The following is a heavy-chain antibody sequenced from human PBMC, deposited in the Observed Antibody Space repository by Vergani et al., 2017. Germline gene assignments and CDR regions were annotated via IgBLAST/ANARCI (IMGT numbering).Heavy chain of an antibody. V-gene: IGHV4-39*07. CDR1: GGPISSYY. Sequence: QVQLQESGPGLVKPSETLSLTCTVSGGPISSYYWSWIRQPPGKGLEWIGSIYYSGSTYYNPSLKSRVTISVDTSKNQFSLKLSSVTAAETAVYYCARDDIAIFGVVHWGYDYMDVWGKGTTVTVSS. J-gene: IGHJ6*03. CDR3: ARDDIAIFGVVHWGYDYMDV. D-gene: IGHD3-3*01. CDR2: IYYSGST.